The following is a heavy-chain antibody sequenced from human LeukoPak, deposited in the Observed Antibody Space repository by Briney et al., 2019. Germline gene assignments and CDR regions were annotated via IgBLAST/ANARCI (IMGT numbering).Heavy chain of an antibody. CDR1: GYTFTSYD. V-gene: IGHV1-8*01. D-gene: IGHD2-2*02. CDR3: ARTRYQLLYPYYYGMDV. J-gene: IGHJ6*02. Sequence: ASVKVSRKASGYTFTSYDINWVRQATGQGLEWMGWMNPNSGNTGYAQKFQGRVTMTRNTSISTAYMELSSLRSEDTAVYYCARTRYQLLYPYYYGMDVWGQGTTVTVSS. CDR2: MNPNSGNT.